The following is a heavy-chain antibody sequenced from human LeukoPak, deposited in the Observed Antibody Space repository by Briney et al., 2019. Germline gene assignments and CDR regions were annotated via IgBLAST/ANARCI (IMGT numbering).Heavy chain of an antibody. CDR2: INNDGSIT. V-gene: IGHV3-74*01. Sequence: GGPLRFSCAASGFPFANTWMHWVRQAPGKGLVWVSLINNDGSITNYADSVKGRFTTSRDNAKNTVYLQMNSLRAEDTAVYYCAIGGTYGSGSWGQGTLVTVSS. CDR3: AIGGTYGSGS. CDR1: GFPFANTW. D-gene: IGHD3-10*01. J-gene: IGHJ4*02.